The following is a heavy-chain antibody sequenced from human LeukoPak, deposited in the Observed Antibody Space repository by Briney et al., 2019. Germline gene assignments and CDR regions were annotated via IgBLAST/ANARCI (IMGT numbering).Heavy chain of an antibody. Sequence: ASVKVSCKASGYTFTGYYMHWVRQAPGQGLEWMGWINPNSGGTNYAQTFQGRVTMTRDTSISTAYMELSRLRSDDTAVYYCARDSSSTSCYSWGQGTLVTVSS. CDR1: GYTFTGYY. D-gene: IGHD2-2*02. J-gene: IGHJ4*02. V-gene: IGHV1-2*02. CDR3: ARDSSSTSCYS. CDR2: INPNSGGT.